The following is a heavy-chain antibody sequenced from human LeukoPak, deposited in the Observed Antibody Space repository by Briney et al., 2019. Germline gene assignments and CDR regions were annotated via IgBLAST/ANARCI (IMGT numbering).Heavy chain of an antibody. CDR2: IKKDGSEK. CDR1: GFAFGDYW. V-gene: IGHV3-7*01. J-gene: IGHJ4*02. CDR3: ASELPSSSWYDY. Sequence: GGSLRLSCAASGFAFGDYWMTWVRQAPGKGLEWVANIKKDGSEKYYVASVRGRFTISRDNAKNSLYLQMNGLRAEDTAVYYCASELPSSSWYDYWGQGTLVTVSS. D-gene: IGHD6-13*01.